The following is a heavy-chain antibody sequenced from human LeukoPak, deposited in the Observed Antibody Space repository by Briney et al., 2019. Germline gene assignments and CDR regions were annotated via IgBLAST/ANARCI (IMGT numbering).Heavy chain of an antibody. CDR3: ARDERDCSSTSCYWVY. D-gene: IGHD2-2*01. CDR2: ISGSGGST. V-gene: IGHV3-23*01. Sequence: GGSLRLSCAASGFTFSSYAMSWVRQAPGKGLEWVSAISGSGGSTYYADSVKGRFTISRDNSKNTLYLQMDSLRVEDTAVYYCARDERDCSSTSCYWVYWGQGTLVIVSS. J-gene: IGHJ4*02. CDR1: GFTFSSYA.